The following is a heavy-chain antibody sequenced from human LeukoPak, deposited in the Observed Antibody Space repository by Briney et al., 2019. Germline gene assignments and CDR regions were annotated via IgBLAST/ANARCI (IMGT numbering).Heavy chain of an antibody. D-gene: IGHD2-15*01. Sequence: HPGGSLRLSCAASGFTFSSYDMHWVRQAPGKGLEWVAFIRYDGSNKYYADSVKGRFTISRDNSKNTLYLQMNSLRAEDTAVYYCAKDLERYCSGGSCYSLDYWGQGTLVTVSS. J-gene: IGHJ4*02. V-gene: IGHV3-30*02. CDR3: AKDLERYCSGGSCYSLDY. CDR2: IRYDGSNK. CDR1: GFTFSSYD.